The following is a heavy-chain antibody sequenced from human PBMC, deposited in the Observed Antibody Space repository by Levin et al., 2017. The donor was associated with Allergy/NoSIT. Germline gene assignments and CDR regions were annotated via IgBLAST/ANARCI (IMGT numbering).Heavy chain of an antibody. Sequence: PSETLSLTCAVYGGSFSGYYWSWIRQPPGKGLEWIGEINHSGSTNYNPSLKSRVTISVDTSKNQFSLKLSSVTAADTAVYYCARTHYGGNGYFDYWGQGTLVTVSS. V-gene: IGHV4-34*01. CDR3: ARTHYGGNGYFDY. J-gene: IGHJ4*02. CDR1: GGSFSGYY. D-gene: IGHD4-23*01. CDR2: INHSGST.